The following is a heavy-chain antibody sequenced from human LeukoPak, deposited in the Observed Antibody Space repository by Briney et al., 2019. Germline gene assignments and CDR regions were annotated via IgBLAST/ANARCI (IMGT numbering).Heavy chain of an antibody. CDR2: ISAYNGNT. D-gene: IGHD3-10*01. V-gene: IGHV1-18*04. J-gene: IGHJ4*02. Sequence: ASVKVSCKASGYTFTSYYMHWVRQAPGQGLEWMGWISAYNGNTNYAQKLQGRVTMTTDTSTSTAYMELRSLRSDDTAVYYCAREGSAYYGSESYPPYYWGQGTLVTVSS. CDR1: GYTFTSYY. CDR3: AREGSAYYGSESYPPYY.